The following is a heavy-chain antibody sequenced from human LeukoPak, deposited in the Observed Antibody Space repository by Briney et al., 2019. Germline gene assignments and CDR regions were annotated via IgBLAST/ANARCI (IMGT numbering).Heavy chain of an antibody. V-gene: IGHV1-8*03. J-gene: IGHJ4*02. CDR2: INPDTGDK. Sequence: ASVKVSRKASGYTFTNYHINWVRQASGQGLEWMTWINPDTGDKGYARKFQDRVTITTDTSISTAYMELSSLSSEDTAVYFCARTTSMTASGYDYWGQGTLVTVSS. CDR3: ARTTSMTASGYDY. D-gene: IGHD2-21*02. CDR1: GYTFTNYH.